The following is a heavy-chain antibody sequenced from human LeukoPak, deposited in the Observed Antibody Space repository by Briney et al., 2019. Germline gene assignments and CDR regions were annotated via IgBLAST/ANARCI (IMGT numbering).Heavy chain of an antibody. CDR1: GDSVSTNSAT. Sequence: SQTLSLTCVISGDSVSTNSATWTWLSQSPSRGLEWLGRTYYRSKWYNDYAVSIKSRITINPDTYKNQFSLQLNSVTPEDTAVYYCTRLVGASWFDSWGQGTLVTVSS. V-gene: IGHV6-1*01. CDR2: TYYRSKWYN. D-gene: IGHD1-26*01. J-gene: IGHJ5*01. CDR3: TRLVGASWFDS.